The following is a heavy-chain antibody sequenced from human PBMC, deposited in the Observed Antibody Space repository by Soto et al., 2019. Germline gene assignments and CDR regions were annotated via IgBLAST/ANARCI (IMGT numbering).Heavy chain of an antibody. J-gene: IGHJ5*02. Sequence: QVQLVQSGAEVKKPGSSVKVSCKASGGTFSSYAISWVRQAPGQGLEWMGGIIPIFGTANYAQKFQGRVTITADESTSTAYMELSSLRSEDTAVYYCARGNRHYDISTNWFDPWGQGTLVTVSS. V-gene: IGHV1-69*01. CDR2: IIPIFGTA. D-gene: IGHD3-9*01. CDR3: ARGNRHYDISTNWFDP. CDR1: GGTFSSYA.